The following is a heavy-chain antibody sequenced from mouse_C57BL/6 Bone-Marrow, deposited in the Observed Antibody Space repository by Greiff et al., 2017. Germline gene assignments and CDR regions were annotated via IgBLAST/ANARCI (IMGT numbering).Heavy chain of an antibody. Sequence: EVQLVESGGGLVQPGGSLKLSCAASGFTFSDYYMYWVRQTPEKRLEWVAYISNGGGSTYYPDTVKGRFPISSDNAKNNLYLQMSRLKSEDTAMYYCARHDWDWFAYWGQGTLVTVSA. CDR2: ISNGGGST. CDR3: ARHDWDWFAY. J-gene: IGHJ3*01. D-gene: IGHD4-1*01. V-gene: IGHV5-12*01. CDR1: GFTFSDYY.